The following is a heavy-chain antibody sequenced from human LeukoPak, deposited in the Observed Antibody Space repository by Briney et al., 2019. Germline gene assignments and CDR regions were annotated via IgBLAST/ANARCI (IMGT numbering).Heavy chain of an antibody. J-gene: IGHJ5*02. CDR3: ARVKNSASLSWFDP. CDR1: GYTFTSYG. CDR2: ISAYTGNT. Sequence: ASVKVSCKASGYTFTSYGISWVRQAPGQGLEWMGWISAYTGNTNYVQKLQGRVTITTDTSTSTAYMELRSLRSDDTAVYYCARVKNSASLSWFDPWGQGTLVTVSS. D-gene: IGHD2/OR15-2a*01. V-gene: IGHV1-18*01.